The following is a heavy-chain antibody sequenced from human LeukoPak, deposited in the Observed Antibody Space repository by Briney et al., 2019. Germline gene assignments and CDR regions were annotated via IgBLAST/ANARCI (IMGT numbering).Heavy chain of an antibody. D-gene: IGHD1-1*01. CDR1: GFTFTSFA. J-gene: IGHJ3*02. CDR2: ISDSGDRT. CDR3: ARTTATDAFDI. V-gene: IGHV3-23*01. Sequence: GGSLRLSCSASGFTFTSFAMSWVRQAPGKGLEWVSSISDSGDRTYYVDSVNGRFTISRDNSKNTVYLQINSLRAEDTAVYYCARTTATDAFDIWGQGTMVTVSS.